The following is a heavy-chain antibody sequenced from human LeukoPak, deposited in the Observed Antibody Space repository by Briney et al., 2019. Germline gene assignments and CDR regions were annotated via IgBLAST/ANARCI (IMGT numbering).Heavy chain of an antibody. D-gene: IGHD6-6*01. J-gene: IGHJ6*03. Sequence: PSQTLSLTCTVSGGSISSYYWSWIRQPAGKGLEWIGRIYTSGSTNYNPSLKIRVTMSVATSKTPFSPNLSSVTAAATAVYYCARSGKLSIAAHMDVWGKGTPVTVSS. CDR1: GGSISSYY. CDR3: ARSGKLSIAAHMDV. V-gene: IGHV4-4*07. CDR2: IYTSGST.